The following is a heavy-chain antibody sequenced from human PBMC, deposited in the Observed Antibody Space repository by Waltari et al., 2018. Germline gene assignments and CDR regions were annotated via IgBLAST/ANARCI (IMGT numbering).Heavy chain of an antibody. CDR2: ISYSGST. CDR3: ARLCLGCPFDY. CDR1: GGSISSSPYY. D-gene: IGHD6-19*01. Sequence: QLQLQESGPGLLKPSETLSLTCTVSGGSISSSPYYWGWIRQPPGKGLELIWSISYSGSTYYTPSFKSRITISVDTSKNQFSLKLSSVIAADTAVYYCARLCLGCPFDYWGQGTLVTVSS. V-gene: IGHV4-39*01. J-gene: IGHJ4*02.